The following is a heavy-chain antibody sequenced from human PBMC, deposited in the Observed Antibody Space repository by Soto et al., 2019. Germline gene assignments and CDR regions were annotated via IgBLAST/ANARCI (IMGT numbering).Heavy chain of an antibody. J-gene: IGHJ4*02. D-gene: IGHD3-16*01. CDR1: GFIFSADG. V-gene: IGHV1-18*03. Sequence: AAVKGYWRNSGFIFSADGLIWVRHAAEQGLERMGWISPFNGNKNFPQQFQGRVTLTTDTSTRTAYMELRSLTSDDMAMYYCARGVWDYSKTWYEFCGQGTLVNVSS. CDR3: ARGVWDYSKTWYEF. CDR2: ISPFNGNK.